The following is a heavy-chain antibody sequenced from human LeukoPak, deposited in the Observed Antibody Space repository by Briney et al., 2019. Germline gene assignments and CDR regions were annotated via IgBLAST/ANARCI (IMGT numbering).Heavy chain of an antibody. Sequence: PGGSLRLSCAASGFTFSTYWMNWGRQAPGKGLEWVANIKQDGSEKYYADSVKGRFTISRDNAKNTLYLQMNSLTADDTAVYYCTRDLWDSGYDYWGQGALVTVSS. CDR1: GFTFSTYW. V-gene: IGHV3-7*01. CDR2: IKQDGSEK. J-gene: IGHJ4*02. CDR3: TRDLWDSGYDY. D-gene: IGHD5-12*01.